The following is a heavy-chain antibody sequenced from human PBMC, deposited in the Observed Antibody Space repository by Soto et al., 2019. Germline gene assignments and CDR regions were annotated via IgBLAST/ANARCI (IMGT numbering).Heavy chain of an antibody. Sequence: GSLRLSCAASGLVFSNYAMSWVRQVPGKGLEWVSTISGNTGSTFYADSVKVRFTISRDKSKNTLYLQMNNLRAEDTAVYYCAKHLIGGRLQSPFDLWGQGTRVTVSS. CDR2: ISGNTGST. D-gene: IGHD3-22*01. CDR3: AKHLIGGRLQSPFDL. J-gene: IGHJ4*02. CDR1: GLVFSNYA. V-gene: IGHV3-23*01.